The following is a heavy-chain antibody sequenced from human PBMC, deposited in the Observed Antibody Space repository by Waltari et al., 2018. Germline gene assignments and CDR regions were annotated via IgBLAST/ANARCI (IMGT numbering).Heavy chain of an antibody. Sequence: EVQLVESGGGLVQPGGSLRLSCAASGFTFSSYAMSWVRQAPGKGLELVSAISGSGGSTFYADAWKGRFTISGDNSKITLYLQRIVLRAEYTSVYYCANSRPDAFDFWGQGTMVIVSS. CDR2: ISGSGGST. CDR1: GFTFSSYA. CDR3: ANSRPDAFDF. J-gene: IGHJ3*01. V-gene: IGHV3-23*04.